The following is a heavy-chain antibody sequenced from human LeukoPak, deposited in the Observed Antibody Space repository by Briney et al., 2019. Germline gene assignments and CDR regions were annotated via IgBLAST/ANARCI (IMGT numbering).Heavy chain of an antibody. J-gene: IGHJ4*02. CDR3: AAGRYYYGSGMVY. CDR1: GYSISSGYY. D-gene: IGHD3-10*01. CDR2: INHSGST. V-gene: IGHV4-38-2*02. Sequence: SETLSLTCTVSGYSISSGYYWSWIRQPPGKGLEWIGEINHSGSTNYNPSLKSRVTISVDTSKNQFSLKLSSVTAADTAVYYCAAGRYYYGSGMVYWGQGTLVTVSS.